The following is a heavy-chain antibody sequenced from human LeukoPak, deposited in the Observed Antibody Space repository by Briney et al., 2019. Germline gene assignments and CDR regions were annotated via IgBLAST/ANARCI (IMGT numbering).Heavy chain of an antibody. V-gene: IGHV1-18*01. J-gene: IGHJ4*02. CDR1: GYTFTSYG. Sequence: GASVKVSCKASGYTFTSYGISWVRQAPGQGLEWMGWISAYNGNTNYAQKLQGRVTMTTDTSTSTAYMELRSLRSDDTAVYYCARGVLRFLEWFEHYFDYWGQGTLVTVSS. CDR3: ARGVLRFLEWFEHYFDY. D-gene: IGHD3-3*01. CDR2: ISAYNGNT.